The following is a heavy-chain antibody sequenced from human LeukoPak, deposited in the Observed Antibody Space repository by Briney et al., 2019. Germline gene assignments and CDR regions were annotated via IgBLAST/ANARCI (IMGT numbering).Heavy chain of an antibody. J-gene: IGHJ5*02. CDR1: GYTFTSYY. Sequence: ASVKVSCKASGYTFTSYYMHWVRQAPGQGLEWMGIINPSGGSTSYAQKFQGRVTMTRDTSTSTVYMELSSLRSEDTAVYYCARDGSGGRDYRNSRWFDPWGQGTLVTVSS. V-gene: IGHV1-46*01. D-gene: IGHD4-4*01. CDR2: INPSGGST. CDR3: ARDGSGGRDYRNSRWFDP.